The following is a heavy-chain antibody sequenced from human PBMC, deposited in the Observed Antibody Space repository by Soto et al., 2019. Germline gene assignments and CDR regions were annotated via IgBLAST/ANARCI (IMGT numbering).Heavy chain of an antibody. D-gene: IGHD1-26*01. CDR1: GYTFSRYD. CDR3: ARAEGDGNNFDDY. J-gene: IGHJ4*02. CDR2: MNPNSGNT. Sequence: QVQLVQSGAEVKKPGASVKVSCKASGYTFSRYDINWVRQATGQGLEWMGWMNPNSGNTGSAQKFQGRVTMTRNTXISAAYMGLSSVRCEDTAVYYCARAEGDGNNFDDYWGQGTLVTVSS. V-gene: IGHV1-8*01.